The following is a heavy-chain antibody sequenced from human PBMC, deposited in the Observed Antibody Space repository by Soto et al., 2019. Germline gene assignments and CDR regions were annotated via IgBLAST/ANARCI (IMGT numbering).Heavy chain of an antibody. CDR1: GASMSTYY. CDR3: ARESAGSGKNNWFDP. D-gene: IGHD3-10*01. Sequence: PSXTLSLTCTVSGASMSTYYWSWVRQPPGKGLEWIGYIHDSGSTYYNPSLKSRVTMSLDTSRNQFFLQLNSVTAADTAVYYCARESAGSGKNNWFDPWGQGMLVT. J-gene: IGHJ5*02. CDR2: IHDSGST. V-gene: IGHV4-59*01.